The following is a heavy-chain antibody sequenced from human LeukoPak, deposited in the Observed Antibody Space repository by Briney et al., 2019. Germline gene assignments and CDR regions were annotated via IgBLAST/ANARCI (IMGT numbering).Heavy chain of an antibody. Sequence: SETLSLTCTVSGGSISSSSYYWGWIRQPPGKGLEWIGSIYYSGSTYYNPSLKSRATISVDTSKNQFSLKLSSVTAADTAVYYCARHGGSNILTGYYDYWGQGTLVTVSS. D-gene: IGHD3-9*01. J-gene: IGHJ4*02. CDR3: ARHGGSNILTGYYDY. CDR2: IYYSGST. CDR1: GGSISSSSYY. V-gene: IGHV4-39*01.